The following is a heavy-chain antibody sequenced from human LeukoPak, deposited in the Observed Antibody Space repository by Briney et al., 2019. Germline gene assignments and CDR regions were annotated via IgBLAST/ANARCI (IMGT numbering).Heavy chain of an antibody. V-gene: IGHV3-15*01. Sequence: PGGSLRLSCAASGFTSSNAWMSWVRQGPGKGLEWVGRIKSKTDGGTTDYAAPVKGRFTISRDDSKNTLYLQMNSLKTEDTAVYYCTTRIPVAAPWDYWGQGTLVTVSS. CDR3: TTRIPVAAPWDY. J-gene: IGHJ4*02. CDR1: GFTSSNAW. D-gene: IGHD6-19*01. CDR2: IKSKTDGGTT.